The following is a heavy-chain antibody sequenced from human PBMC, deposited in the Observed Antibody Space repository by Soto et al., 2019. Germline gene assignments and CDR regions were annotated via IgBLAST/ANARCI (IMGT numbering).Heavy chain of an antibody. Sequence: ASVKVSCKASGYTFTSYYMHWVRQAPGQGLEWMGIINPSGGSTSYAQKFQGRVTMTRDTSTSTVYMELRSLRSDDTAVYYCARAYGDYPYGMDVWGQGTTVTVSS. D-gene: IGHD4-17*01. CDR2: INPSGGST. J-gene: IGHJ6*02. V-gene: IGHV1-46*01. CDR3: ARAYGDYPYGMDV. CDR1: GYTFTSYY.